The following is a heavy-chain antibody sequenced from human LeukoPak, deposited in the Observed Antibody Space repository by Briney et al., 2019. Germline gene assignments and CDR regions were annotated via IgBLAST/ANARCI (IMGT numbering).Heavy chain of an antibody. CDR3: ARLPTTMTTYYFDF. D-gene: IGHD4-17*01. J-gene: IGHJ4*02. Sequence: PSETLSLTCTVSGGSISSSSYYWGWIRQPPGKGLEWIGSIHYRGSTNYNPSLKSRLTISVDTSRNQFSLNLNSVTAADTAVYYCARLPTTMTTYYFDFWGQGTLVTVSS. CDR1: GGSISSSSYY. CDR2: IHYRGST. V-gene: IGHV4-39*01.